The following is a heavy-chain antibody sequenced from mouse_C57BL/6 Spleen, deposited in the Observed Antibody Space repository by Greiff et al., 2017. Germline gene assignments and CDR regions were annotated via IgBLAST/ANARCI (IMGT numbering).Heavy chain of an antibody. CDR2: IYPGSGST. Sequence: QVQLQQPGAELVKPGASVKMSCKASGYTFTSYWITWVKQRPGQGLEWIGDIYPGSGSTNYNEKFKSKATLTVDTSSSTAYMQLSSLTSEDSAVYYCARLCDYDGGLAYWGKGTLVTVSA. J-gene: IGHJ3*01. V-gene: IGHV1-55*01. D-gene: IGHD2-4*01. CDR3: ARLCDYDGGLAY. CDR1: GYTFTSYW.